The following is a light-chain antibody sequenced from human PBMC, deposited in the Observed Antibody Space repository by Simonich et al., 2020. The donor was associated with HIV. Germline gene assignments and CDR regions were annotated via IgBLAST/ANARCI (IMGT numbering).Light chain of an antibody. CDR3: GTWDSSLGAVV. CDR1: SSKIGNNY. V-gene: IGLV1-51*01. CDR2: DNN. Sequence: QSVLTQPPSVSGAPGQKVTISCFGSSSKIGNNYVSWYQQLPGTAPKLLIYDNNKRPSGIPDRFSGSKSGTSATLAITGLQTGDEADYYCGTWDSSLGAVVFGGGTKLTVL. J-gene: IGLJ2*01.